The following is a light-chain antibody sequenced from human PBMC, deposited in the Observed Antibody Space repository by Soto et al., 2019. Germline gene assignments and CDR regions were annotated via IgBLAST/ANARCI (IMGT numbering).Light chain of an antibody. CDR2: DVS. J-gene: IGLJ2*01. V-gene: IGLV2-11*01. CDR3: CSYAGSYTVL. Sequence: QPVLTQPRSVSGSPGQSVTISCTGTSSDVGGYNYVSWYQQHPGKAPKLMIYDVSERPSGVPDRFSGSKSGNTASLTISGLQADDEADYYCCSYAGSYTVLFGGGTKLTVL. CDR1: SSDVGGYNY.